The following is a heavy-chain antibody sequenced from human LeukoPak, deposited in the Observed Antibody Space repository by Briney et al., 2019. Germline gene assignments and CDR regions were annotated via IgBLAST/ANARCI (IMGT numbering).Heavy chain of an antibody. Sequence: SSETLSLTCTVSGDSISSSSYYWGWIRQPPGKGLEWIGSIYYSGSTYYNPSLKSRVTISVDTSKNQFSLKLSSVTAADTAVHYCARHVLSGSYLFDYWGQGTLVTVSS. V-gene: IGHV4-39*01. J-gene: IGHJ4*02. CDR3: ARHVLSGSYLFDY. CDR2: IYYSGST. CDR1: GDSISSSSYY. D-gene: IGHD1-26*01.